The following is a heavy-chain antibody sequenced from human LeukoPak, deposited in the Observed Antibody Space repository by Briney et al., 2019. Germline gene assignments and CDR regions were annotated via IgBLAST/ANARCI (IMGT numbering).Heavy chain of an antibody. CDR1: GYTFTGYY. D-gene: IGHD3-10*01. Sequence: ASVKVSCKASGYTFTGYYMHWVRQAPGQGLEWMGWIDPNSGGTNYAQKFQGRGTMTRDTSISTAYMVLNRLRSDDRAVYYCAREYYYGSGNYYNRIDYGGGGTLVTVSS. J-gene: IGHJ4*02. CDR3: AREYYYGSGNYYNRIDY. V-gene: IGHV1-2*02. CDR2: IDPNSGGT.